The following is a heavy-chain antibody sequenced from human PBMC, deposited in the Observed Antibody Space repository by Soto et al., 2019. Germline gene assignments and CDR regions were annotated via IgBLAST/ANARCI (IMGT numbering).Heavy chain of an antibody. J-gene: IGHJ6*03. D-gene: IGHD2-15*01. Sequence: QVQLVQSGADVKKPGSSVRISCTASGVAFSNYTFTWVRRAPGQGLEWMGRVIPLLDASNYAEKFQDRVTITADRSTSTAYMELSGLKSEDSAIYYCASGKSQMTQDRMGFYYYMDVWGKGTTVTVSS. CDR2: VIPLLDAS. CDR3: ASGKSQMTQDRMGFYYYMDV. CDR1: GVAFSNYT. V-gene: IGHV1-69*08.